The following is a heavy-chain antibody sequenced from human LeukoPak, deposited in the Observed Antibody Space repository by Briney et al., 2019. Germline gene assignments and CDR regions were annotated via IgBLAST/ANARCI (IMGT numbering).Heavy chain of an antibody. Sequence: PGGSLRLSCAASGFTFSSYEMNWVRQAPGKGLEWVAFISYVARDTYYGDSVKGRFTVSRDNSKDMVYLQMNSLTTADTAVYYCARSYSLPEYWGQGTLVTVSS. CDR3: ARSYSLPEY. D-gene: IGHD1-26*01. J-gene: IGHJ4*02. V-gene: IGHV3-30*04. CDR1: GFTFSSYE. CDR2: ISYVARDT.